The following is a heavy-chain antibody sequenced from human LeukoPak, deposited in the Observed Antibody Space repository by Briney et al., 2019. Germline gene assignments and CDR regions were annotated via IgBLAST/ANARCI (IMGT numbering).Heavy chain of an antibody. CDR1: RFVFSRFW. Sequence: GGSLRLSCVASRFVFSRFWMAWVRLAPGKGLEWVATIKEDGSAKSYVDSVKGRFTISRDNAKNSLYLQMNSLTDADTAVYYCTRNNVAGPGGDFWGQGTLVTVSS. V-gene: IGHV3-7*02. J-gene: IGHJ4*02. CDR3: TRNNVAGPGGDF. CDR2: IKEDGSAK. D-gene: IGHD6-13*01.